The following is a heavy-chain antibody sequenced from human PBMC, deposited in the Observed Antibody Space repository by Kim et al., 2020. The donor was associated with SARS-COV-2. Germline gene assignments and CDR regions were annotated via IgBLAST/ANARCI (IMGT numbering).Heavy chain of an antibody. Sequence: SETLCLTCTVSGGSISSYYWSWIRQPPGKGLEWIGYIYYSGSTNYNPSLKSRVTISVDTSKNQFSLKLSSVTAADTAVYYCARVDSSSWYELGNYYYGMDVWGQGTTVTVSS. CDR3: ARVDSSSWYELGNYYYGMDV. J-gene: IGHJ6*02. V-gene: IGHV4-59*01. CDR2: IYYSGST. D-gene: IGHD6-13*01. CDR1: GGSISSYY.